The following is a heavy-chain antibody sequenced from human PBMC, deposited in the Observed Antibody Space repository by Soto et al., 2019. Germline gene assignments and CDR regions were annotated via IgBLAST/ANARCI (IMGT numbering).Heavy chain of an antibody. V-gene: IGHV1-18*01. D-gene: IGHD6-13*01. Sequence: QVQLVQSGGDLKKPGASVKVSCKASGYTFTNYAISWVRQAPGRGLEWMGWVNTYNGNPNYAQICLARVTITTDTSTCTAYMELRTLKSADSDIYYCARASQHSTSWQRFASWGQGTLVTVSS. CDR2: VNTYNGNP. CDR3: ARASQHSTSWQRFAS. CDR1: GYTFTNYA. J-gene: IGHJ4*02.